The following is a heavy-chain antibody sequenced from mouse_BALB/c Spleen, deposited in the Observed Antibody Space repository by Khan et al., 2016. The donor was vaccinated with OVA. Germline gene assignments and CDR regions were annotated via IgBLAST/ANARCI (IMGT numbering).Heavy chain of an antibody. J-gene: IGHJ4*01. CDR2: IWGGGST. V-gene: IGHV2-6-5*01. Sequence: VELVESGPGLVAPSQSLSITCTVSGFSLTDYGVSWIRQPPGKGLEWLGVIWGGGSTYFNSALKSRLSISKDNSKSQVFLKMNSLQNDDTAMYYCAKGLWSYYFALDYWGQGTSVTVSS. CDR1: GFSLTDYG. D-gene: IGHD1-1*02. CDR3: AKGLWSYYFALDY.